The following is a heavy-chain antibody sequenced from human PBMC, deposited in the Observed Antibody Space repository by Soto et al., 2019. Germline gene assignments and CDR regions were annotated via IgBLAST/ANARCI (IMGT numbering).Heavy chain of an antibody. Sequence: GGFLRLSCAASGFTFSSYAMHWVRQAPGKGLEWVAVISYDGSNKYYADSVKGRFTISRDNSKNTLYLQMNSLRAEDTAVYYCARGRAGGPYYYYYYGMDVWGQGTTVTVSS. D-gene: IGHD3-16*01. V-gene: IGHV3-30-3*01. CDR3: ARGRAGGPYYYYYYGMDV. J-gene: IGHJ6*02. CDR2: ISYDGSNK. CDR1: GFTFSSYA.